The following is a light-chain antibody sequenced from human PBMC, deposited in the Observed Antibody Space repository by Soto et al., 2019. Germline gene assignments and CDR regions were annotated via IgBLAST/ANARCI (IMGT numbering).Light chain of an antibody. CDR1: QSVSSTY. Sequence: EIVLTQSPGTLSLSPGERATLSCRVSQSVSSTYLVWYQQKPGQAPRLLIYGASSRATGIPDRFSGSGSGIDFTLTISRLEPEDFAVSYCQHYGSSPPWTFGQGTKVEIK. CDR2: GAS. V-gene: IGKV3-20*01. CDR3: QHYGSSPPWT. J-gene: IGKJ1*01.